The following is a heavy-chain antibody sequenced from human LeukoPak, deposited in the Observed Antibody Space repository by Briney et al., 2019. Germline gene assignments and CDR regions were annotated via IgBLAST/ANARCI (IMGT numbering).Heavy chain of an antibody. CDR1: GFTFTSYA. J-gene: IGHJ4*02. CDR2: ISGSGSST. V-gene: IGHV3-23*01. CDR3: AKDPLRFLEWLPSYYFDY. Sequence: PGGSLRLSCAASGFTFTSYAMNWVRQAPGKGLEWVSGISGSGSSTYYADSVRGRFTVSRDNSKNTLYLQMNSLRAEDTAVYYCAKDPLRFLEWLPSYYFDYWGQGTLVTVSS. D-gene: IGHD3-3*01.